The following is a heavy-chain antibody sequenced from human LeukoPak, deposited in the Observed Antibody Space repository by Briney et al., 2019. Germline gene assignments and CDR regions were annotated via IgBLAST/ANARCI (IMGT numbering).Heavy chain of an antibody. Sequence: ASVKVSCKASGYTFTSYAMHWVRQAPGQRLEWMGWINAGNGNTKYSQKFQGRVTITRDTSASTAYMELSSLRSEGTAVYYCARVSGPYSSSWYFGRFDPWGQGTLVTVSS. D-gene: IGHD6-13*01. J-gene: IGHJ5*02. CDR2: INAGNGNT. V-gene: IGHV1-3*01. CDR1: GYTFTSYA. CDR3: ARVSGPYSSSWYFGRFDP.